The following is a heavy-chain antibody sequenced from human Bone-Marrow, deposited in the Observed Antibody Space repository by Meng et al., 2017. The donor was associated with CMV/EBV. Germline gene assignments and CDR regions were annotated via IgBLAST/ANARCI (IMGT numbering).Heavy chain of an antibody. CDR2: ISAYNGNT. CDR1: GYTFTSYG. CDR3: ARDPLRKYYYDSSGYYRGSNFDY. D-gene: IGHD3-22*01. Sequence: ASVKVSCKASGYTFTSYGISWVRQAPGQGLEWMGWISAYNGNTNYAQKLQGRVTMTTDTSTSTAYMELRSLRSDDTAVYYCARDPLRKYYYDSSGYYRGSNFDYWGQGTLVTVSS. J-gene: IGHJ4*02. V-gene: IGHV1-18*01.